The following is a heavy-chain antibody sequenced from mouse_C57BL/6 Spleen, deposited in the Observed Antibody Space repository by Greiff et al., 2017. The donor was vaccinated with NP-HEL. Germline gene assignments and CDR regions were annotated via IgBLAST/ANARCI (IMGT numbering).Heavy chain of an antibody. CDR2: IYPRSGNT. CDR3: ARSVTTVVATGAMDY. J-gene: IGHJ4*01. CDR1: GYTFTSYG. D-gene: IGHD1-1*01. Sequence: VKLMESGAELARPGASVQLSCKASGYTFTSYGISWVKQRTGQGLEWIGEIYPRSGNTYYNEKFKGKATLTADKSSSTAYMELRSLTSEDSAVYFCARSVTTVVATGAMDYWGQGTSVTVSS. V-gene: IGHV1-81*01.